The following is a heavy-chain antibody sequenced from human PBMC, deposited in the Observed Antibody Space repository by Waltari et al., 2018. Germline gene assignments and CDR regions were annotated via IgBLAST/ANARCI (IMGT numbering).Heavy chain of an antibody. J-gene: IGHJ4*02. D-gene: IGHD3-22*01. CDR3: ATRKSRTMIVVVTHFDY. CDR1: GYTLTELS. V-gene: IGHV1-24*01. Sequence: QVQLVQSGAEVKKPGASVKVSCKVSGYTLTELSMHWVRQAPGKGLEWMGGCDPEDGETIYAQKFQGRVTMTEDTSTDTAYMELSSLRSEDTAVYYCATRKSRTMIVVVTHFDYWGQGTLVTVSS. CDR2: CDPEDGET.